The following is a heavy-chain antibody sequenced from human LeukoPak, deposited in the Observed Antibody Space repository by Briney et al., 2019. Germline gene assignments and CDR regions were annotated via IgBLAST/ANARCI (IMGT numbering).Heavy chain of an antibody. CDR3: TRLNYDTLTLGC. Sequence: TGGSLRLSCAASGFTFSNYAMSWVRQAPGKGLEWVSGISGSGGSTYYVDSVKGRFTISRDDSKNTAYLQMNSLKTEDTAVYYCTRLNYDTLTLGCWGQGTLVTVSS. CDR1: GFTFSNYA. J-gene: IGHJ4*02. CDR2: ISGSGGST. D-gene: IGHD3-9*01. V-gene: IGHV3-23*01.